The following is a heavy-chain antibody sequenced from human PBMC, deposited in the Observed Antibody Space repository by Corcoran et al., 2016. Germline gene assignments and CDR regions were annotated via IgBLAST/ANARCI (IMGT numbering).Heavy chain of an antibody. D-gene: IGHD3-22*01. CDR2: ISPSSNTI. J-gene: IGHJ4*02. Sequence: EVQLVESGGALVQPGGSLRLSCAASGFTFSSYGMNWVRQAPGKGLEGVSYISPSSNTIFYVDSVKGRCTISRDNAKNSLYLQMNRLRAEDTAVYYCAKRADSSGYSLDYWGQGSLVTVSA. V-gene: IGHV3-48*04. CDR1: GFTFSSYG. CDR3: AKRADSSGYSLDY.